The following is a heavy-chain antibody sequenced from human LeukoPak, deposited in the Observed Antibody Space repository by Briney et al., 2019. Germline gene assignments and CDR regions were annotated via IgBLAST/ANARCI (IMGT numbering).Heavy chain of an antibody. D-gene: IGHD4-17*01. CDR1: GYSFTNYW. V-gene: IGHV5-51*01. J-gene: IGHJ4*02. CDR3: ARQLHDYGDSYYFDY. CDR2: IDPGDSNT. Sequence: GESLKISCKGSGYSFTNYWIGWVRQMPGKGLEWMGIIDPGDSNTRYSPSFQGQVTISVDKSISTAYLQWSSLKASDTAMYYCARQLHDYGDSYYFDYWGQGTLVTVSS.